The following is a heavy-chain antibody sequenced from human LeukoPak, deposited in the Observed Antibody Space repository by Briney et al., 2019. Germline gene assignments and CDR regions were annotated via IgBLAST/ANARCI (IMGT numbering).Heavy chain of an antibody. CDR2: INPNSGDT. CDR3: ARMTGDFGY. J-gene: IGHJ4*02. D-gene: IGHD1-14*01. V-gene: IGHV1-2*02. Sequence: ASVKVSCKASGYTFTGYYIHWVRQAPGQGLEWMGWINPNSGDTNYAQKFQGRVTMTRDTSISTAYMELSRLRSDDTAVYYCARMTGDFGYWGQGTLVTVSS. CDR1: GYTFTGYY.